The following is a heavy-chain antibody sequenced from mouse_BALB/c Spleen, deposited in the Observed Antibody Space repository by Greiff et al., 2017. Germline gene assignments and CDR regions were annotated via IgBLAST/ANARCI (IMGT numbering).Heavy chain of an antibody. D-gene: IGHD1-2*01. CDR1: GYAFTRYN. J-gene: IGHJ4*01. Sequence: VVEPGASVKVSCKASGYAFTRYNLYWVKQSHGKSLEWIGYIDPYNGGTSYNQKFKGKATLTVDKSSSTAYMHLNSLTSEDSAVYYCAITAFSMDYWGQGTSVTVSS. V-gene: IGHV1S135*01. CDR2: IDPYNGGT. CDR3: AITAFSMDY.